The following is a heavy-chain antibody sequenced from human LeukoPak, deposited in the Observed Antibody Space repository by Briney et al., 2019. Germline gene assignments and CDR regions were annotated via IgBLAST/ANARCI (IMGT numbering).Heavy chain of an antibody. CDR2: MNPNSGNT. D-gene: IGHD4-17*01. Sequence: ASVNVSCKASGYTFTSYDINWVRQATGQGLEGRGWMNPNSGNTGYVQKFQGRVTMTRNTSISPAYMELSSLRSEDTAVYYCASGRLRHNWFDPWGQGTLVTVSS. CDR3: ASGRLRHNWFDP. V-gene: IGHV1-8*01. CDR1: GYTFTSYD. J-gene: IGHJ5*02.